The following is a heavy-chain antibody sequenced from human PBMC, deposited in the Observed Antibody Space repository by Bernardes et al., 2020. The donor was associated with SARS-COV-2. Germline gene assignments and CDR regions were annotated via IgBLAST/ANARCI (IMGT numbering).Heavy chain of an antibody. CDR1: GFTFSNYW. Sequence: GFLRLSCAASGFTFSNYWMSWVRQAPGKGLEWVANIKRDGSEKYYVDSVKGRFTISRDNAKNSVYLQMNSLRAEDTAVYYCARDNLRRGDYWGQGTLVTVSS. CDR3: ARDNLRRGDY. D-gene: IGHD4-17*01. V-gene: IGHV3-7*03. J-gene: IGHJ4*02. CDR2: IKRDGSEK.